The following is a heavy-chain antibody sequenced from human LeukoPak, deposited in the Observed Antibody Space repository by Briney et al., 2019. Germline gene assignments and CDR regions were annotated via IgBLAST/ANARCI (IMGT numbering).Heavy chain of an antibody. D-gene: IGHD3-3*01. CDR2: ISAYNGNT. Sequence: RASVKVSCKASGYTFTSYGIRWVRQAPGQGLEWMGWISAYNGNTNYAQKLQGRVTMTTDTSTSTAYMELRSLRSDDTAVYYCVRSGSPEHFDYWGQGTLVTVSS. CDR1: GYTFTSYG. CDR3: VRSGSPEHFDY. J-gene: IGHJ4*02. V-gene: IGHV1-18*01.